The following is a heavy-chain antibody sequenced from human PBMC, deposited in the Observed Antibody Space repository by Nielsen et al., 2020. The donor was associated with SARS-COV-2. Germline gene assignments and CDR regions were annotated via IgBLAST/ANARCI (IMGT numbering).Heavy chain of an antibody. CDR3: ARVATYYYDSSLFDY. V-gene: IGHV1-2*06. J-gene: IGHJ4*02. CDR2: INPNSGGT. CDR1: GYPFTSYG. Sequence: ASVKVSCKASGYPFTSYGVSWVRQAPGQGLEWMGRINPNSGGTNYAQKFQGRVTMTRDTSISTAYMELSRLRSDDTAVYYCARVATYYYDSSLFDYWGQGTLVTVSS. D-gene: IGHD3-22*01.